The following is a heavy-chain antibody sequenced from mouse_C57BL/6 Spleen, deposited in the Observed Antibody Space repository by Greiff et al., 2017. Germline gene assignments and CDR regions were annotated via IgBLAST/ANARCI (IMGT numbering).Heavy chain of an antibody. CDR3: ARSPYGNYEGY. CDR2: IYPGDGDT. J-gene: IGHJ2*01. D-gene: IGHD2-1*01. V-gene: IGHV1-80*01. CDR1: GYAFSSYW. Sequence: VKLMESGAELVKPGASVKISCKASGYAFSSYWMNWVKQRPGKGLEWIGQIYPGDGDTNYNGKFKGKATLTADKSSSTAYMQLSSLTSEDSAVYFCARSPYGNYEGYWGQGTTLTVSS.